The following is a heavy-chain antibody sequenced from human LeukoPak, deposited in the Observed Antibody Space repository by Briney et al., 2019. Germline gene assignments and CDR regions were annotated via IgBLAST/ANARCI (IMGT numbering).Heavy chain of an antibody. V-gene: IGHV4-59*08. J-gene: IGHJ4*02. CDR2: IYYSGST. CDR3: ARGTGPQYGGRPDY. Sequence: PSETLSLTCTVSGGSISSYYWSWIRQPPGKGLEWIGYIYYSGSTNYNPSLKSRVTISVDTSKNQFSLKLSSVTAADTAVYYCARGTGPQYGGRPDYWGQGTLVTVSS. D-gene: IGHD4-23*01. CDR1: GGSISSYY.